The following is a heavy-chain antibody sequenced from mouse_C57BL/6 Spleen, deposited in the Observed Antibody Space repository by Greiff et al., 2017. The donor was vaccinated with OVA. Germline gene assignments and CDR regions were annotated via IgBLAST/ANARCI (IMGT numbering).Heavy chain of an antibody. V-gene: IGHV1-9*01. CDR3: ARDPNYYGSSRSFDY. CDR1: GYTFTGSG. Sequence: QVQLKQSGAELTKPGASVKLSCKATGYTFTGSGIGWVKQRPGHGLEWIGEILPGSGSTNYNGNFKGKATFTADTSSNTAYMQLSSLTTEDSAIYYCARDPNYYGSSRSFDYWGQGTTLTVSS. J-gene: IGHJ2*01. CDR2: ILPGSGST. D-gene: IGHD1-1*01.